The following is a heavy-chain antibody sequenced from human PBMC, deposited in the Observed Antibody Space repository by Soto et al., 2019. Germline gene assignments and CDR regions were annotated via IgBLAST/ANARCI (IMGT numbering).Heavy chain of an antibody. CDR3: ARVAMENYHDMWSGSTSSALDV. J-gene: IGHJ6*02. CDR2: VSHSGRT. CDR1: GGSMRGYS. Sequence: TSETLSLTCKVSGGSMRGYSWSWIRQTPGEGLEWIGYVSHSGRTDYSPSLKNRVTISLDMSKNHFALHVNSVDPADTAVYYCARVAMENYHDMWSGSTSSALDVWGQGTTVTVS. V-gene: IGHV4-59*13. D-gene: IGHD3-3*01.